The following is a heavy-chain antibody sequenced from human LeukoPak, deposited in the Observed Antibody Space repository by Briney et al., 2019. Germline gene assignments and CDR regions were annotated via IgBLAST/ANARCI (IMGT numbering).Heavy chain of an antibody. CDR3: AKGYRSYGYGYFDY. V-gene: IGHV3-23*01. Sequence: PGGSLRLSCAASGFTFSSYAMSWVRQAPGKGLEWVSAISGSGGSTYYADSVKGRFTIPRDNSKNTLYLQMNSLRAEDTAVYYCAKGYRSYGYGYFDYWGQGTLVTVSS. CDR2: ISGSGGST. J-gene: IGHJ4*02. CDR1: GFTFSSYA. D-gene: IGHD5-18*01.